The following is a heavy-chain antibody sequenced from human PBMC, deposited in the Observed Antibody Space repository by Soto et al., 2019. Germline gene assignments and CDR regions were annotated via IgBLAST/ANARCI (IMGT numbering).Heavy chain of an antibody. CDR1: GFTFSSYG. CDR3: AKETYSGPLDY. J-gene: IGHJ4*02. V-gene: IGHV3-30*18. D-gene: IGHD2-15*01. CDR2: ISDDGSNK. Sequence: QVQLVESGGGVVQPGRSLRLSCAASGFTFSSYGMHWVRQAPGKGLEWVAVISDDGSNKYYADSVKGRFTISRDNSKNTLDLQINTLRAEDTAVYYCAKETYSGPLDYWGQGTLVTFSS.